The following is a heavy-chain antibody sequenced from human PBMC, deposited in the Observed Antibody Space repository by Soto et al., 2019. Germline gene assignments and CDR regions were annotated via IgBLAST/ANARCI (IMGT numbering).Heavy chain of an antibody. CDR1: GFTVSSNY. Sequence: EVHLVESGRVLVHPVGSLRLSRAASGFTVSSNYMSWVRQAPGKGLELVSVIYSGGSTYYADSVKGRFTISRDNSKNTLYLQMNSLRAEDTAVDHCARDRIAVAGNPEHFQHWGQGTLVTVSS. CDR3: ARDRIAVAGNPEHFQH. V-gene: IGHV3-66*01. CDR2: IYSGGST. D-gene: IGHD6-19*01. J-gene: IGHJ1*01.